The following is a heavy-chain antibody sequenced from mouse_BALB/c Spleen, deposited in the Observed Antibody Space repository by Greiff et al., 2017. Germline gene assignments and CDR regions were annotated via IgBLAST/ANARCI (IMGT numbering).Heavy chain of an antibody. J-gene: IGHJ2*01. CDR3: ATYYFDY. V-gene: IGHV1-69*01. CDR1: GYTFTDYW. Sequence: QVQLQQPGAELVMPGASVKMSCKASGYTFTDYWMHWVKQRPGQGLEWIGAIDTSDSYTSYNQKFKGKATLTVDESSSTAYMQLSSLTSEDSAVYYCATYYFDYWGQGTTLTVSS. CDR2: IDTSDSYT.